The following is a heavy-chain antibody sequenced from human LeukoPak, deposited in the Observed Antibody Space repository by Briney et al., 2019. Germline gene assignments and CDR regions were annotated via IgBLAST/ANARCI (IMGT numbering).Heavy chain of an antibody. V-gene: IGHV3-7*01. CDR2: IKQDGSEK. D-gene: IGHD3-10*01. CDR1: GFTFSSHW. CDR3: ARDGMVRGVIIWDAFDI. J-gene: IGHJ3*02. Sequence: GGSLRLSCAASGFTFSSHWMIWVRQAPGKRLEWVASIKQDGSEKYYVDSVRGRFTISRDNAKNSLYLQVNSLRDEDTAVYYCARDGMVRGVIIWDAFDIWGQGTMVTVSS.